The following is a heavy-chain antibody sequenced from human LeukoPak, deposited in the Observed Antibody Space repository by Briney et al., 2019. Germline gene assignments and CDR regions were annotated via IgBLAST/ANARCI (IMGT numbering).Heavy chain of an antibody. V-gene: IGHV3-9*01. D-gene: IGHD2-2*01. Sequence: PGGSLRLSCAASGFTFDDYAMHWVRQAPGKGLEWVSGISWNSGSIGYVDSVKGRFTISRDNAKNSLYLQMNSLRAEDTALYYCTKTNGYCSSISCPFDYWGQGTLVTVSS. CDR2: ISWNSGSI. J-gene: IGHJ4*02. CDR1: GFTFDDYA. CDR3: TKTNGYCSSISCPFDY.